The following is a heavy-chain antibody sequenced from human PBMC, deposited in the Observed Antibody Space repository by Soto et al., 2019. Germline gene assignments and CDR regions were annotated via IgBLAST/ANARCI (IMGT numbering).Heavy chain of an antibody. V-gene: IGHV1-46*01. CDR3: AREINDSSGYYYVYY. Sequence: ASVKVSCKASGYTFTSYYMHWVRQAPGQGLEWMGIINPSGGSTSYAQKFQGRVTITADKSTSTAYMELSSLGSEDTAVYYCAREINDSSGYYYVYYWGQGTLVTVSS. J-gene: IGHJ4*02. CDR1: GYTFTSYY. CDR2: INPSGGST. D-gene: IGHD3-22*01.